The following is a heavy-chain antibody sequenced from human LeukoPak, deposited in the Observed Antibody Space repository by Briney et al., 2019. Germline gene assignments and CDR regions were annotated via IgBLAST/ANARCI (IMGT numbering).Heavy chain of an antibody. D-gene: IGHD3-10*01. J-gene: IGHJ4*02. CDR3: AKGLNYYGSGSSHPYYFDY. V-gene: IGHV3-23*01. CDR2: ISGSGGSI. Sequence: PGGSLRLSCAASGFTFSSYAMSWVRQAPGKGLEWVSAISGSGGSIYYADSVKGRFTISSDNSKNRLYLQMNSLRAEDTAVYYCAKGLNYYGSGSSHPYYFDYWGQGTLVTVSS. CDR1: GFTFSSYA.